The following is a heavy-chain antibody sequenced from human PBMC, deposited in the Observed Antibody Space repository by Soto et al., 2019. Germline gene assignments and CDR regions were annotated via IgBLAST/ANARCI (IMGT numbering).Heavy chain of an antibody. CDR2: IYHSGST. CDR3: ARGYSSDSDYSGLDV. D-gene: IGHD6-25*01. CDR1: GGAISSGGYY. Sequence: SETLSLTCTVSGGAISSGGYYWSWIRQHPGKGLEWIGYIYHSGSTDYNPSLKSRVTISVDTSKNQFSLKLSSVTAADTAVYYCARGYSSDSDYSGLDVWGQGTMVTVSS. V-gene: IGHV4-31*03. J-gene: IGHJ6*02.